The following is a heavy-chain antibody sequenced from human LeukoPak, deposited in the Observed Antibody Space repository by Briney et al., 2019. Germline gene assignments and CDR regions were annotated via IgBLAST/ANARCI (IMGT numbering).Heavy chain of an antibody. V-gene: IGHV5-51*01. CDR3: ARHIDIGSWYGFSY. D-gene: IGHD6-13*01. Sequence: GASLEISCKGSGYSFTSYWIGWVRQLPGKGLEGMGIIYPGDSDTRYSPSFQGQVTISADKSISTAYLQWSSLKASDTAMYYCARHIDIGSWYGFSYWGQGTLVTVSS. CDR2: IYPGDSDT. J-gene: IGHJ4*02. CDR1: GYSFTSYW.